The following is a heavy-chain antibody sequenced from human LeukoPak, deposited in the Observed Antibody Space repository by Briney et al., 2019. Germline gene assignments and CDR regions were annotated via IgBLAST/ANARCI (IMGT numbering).Heavy chain of an antibody. CDR1: GGSISSYY. V-gene: IGHV4-59*01. CDR3: ARGRSYFDY. J-gene: IGHJ4*02. CDR2: IYYSEST. Sequence: SETLSLTCTVSGGSISSYYWNWIRQPPGKGLEWIGYIYYSESTNYNPSLKTRVTISVDTSKNQFSLKLSSVTAADAAVYYCARGRSYFDYWGQGTLVTVSS.